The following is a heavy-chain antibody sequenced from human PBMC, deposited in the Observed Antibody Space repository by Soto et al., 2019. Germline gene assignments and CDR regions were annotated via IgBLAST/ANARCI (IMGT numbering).Heavy chain of an antibody. Sequence: SLRLSCXASGFTFSSYAMHWVRQAPGKGLEWVALISYDGSDKDYADSVKGRFTISRDNSRNTLFLQMNSLRAEDTAVYYCARDYYKYYDSSGYYRSPAYWGQGTLVTVSS. J-gene: IGHJ4*02. CDR2: ISYDGSDK. CDR1: GFTFSSYA. D-gene: IGHD3-22*01. CDR3: ARDYYKYYDSSGYYRSPAY. V-gene: IGHV3-30-3*01.